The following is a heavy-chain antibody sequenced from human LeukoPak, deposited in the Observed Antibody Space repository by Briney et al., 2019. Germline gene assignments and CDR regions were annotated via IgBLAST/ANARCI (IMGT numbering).Heavy chain of an antibody. V-gene: IGHV3-30*02. D-gene: IGHD6-13*01. CDR1: GFTFSRYG. J-gene: IGHJ4*02. Sequence: PGGSLRLSCAASGFTFSRYGMHWVRQAPGKGLGWVAFIRYDGSNKYYADSVKGRFTISRDNSKDTLYLQMNSLRAEDTAVYYCATFGRYSSSWLEDYWGQGTLVTVSS. CDR3: ATFGRYSSSWLEDY. CDR2: IRYDGSNK.